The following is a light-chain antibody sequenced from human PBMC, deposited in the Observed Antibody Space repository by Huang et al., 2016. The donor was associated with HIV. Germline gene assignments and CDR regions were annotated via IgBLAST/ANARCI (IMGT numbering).Light chain of an antibody. CDR3: QQYGSSYT. CDR2: GAS. CDR1: QSVSSSY. V-gene: IGKV3-20*01. J-gene: IGKJ2*01. Sequence: EIVLTQSPGTLSLSPGERATLSCRASQSVSSSYLAWYQQKPGQAPRLLSYGASRRATGIPDRFSGSGSGTDFTLTISRLEPEDFAVYYWQQYGSSYTFGQGTKLEIK.